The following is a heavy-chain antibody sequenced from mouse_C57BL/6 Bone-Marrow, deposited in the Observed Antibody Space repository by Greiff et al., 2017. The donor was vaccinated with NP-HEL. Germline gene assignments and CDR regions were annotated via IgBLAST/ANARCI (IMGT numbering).Heavy chain of an antibody. J-gene: IGHJ4*01. Sequence: VKLQESGAELVRPGASVTLSCKASGYKFTDYEMHWVKQTPVHGLEWIGAIEPETGGTAYNQKFKGKAILTADKSSSTAYMELRSLTSEDSAVYYCTRGFITTLVDAMDYWGQGTSVTVSS. CDR1: GYKFTDYE. V-gene: IGHV1-15*01. CDR2: IEPETGGT. CDR3: TRGFITTLVDAMDY. D-gene: IGHD1-1*01.